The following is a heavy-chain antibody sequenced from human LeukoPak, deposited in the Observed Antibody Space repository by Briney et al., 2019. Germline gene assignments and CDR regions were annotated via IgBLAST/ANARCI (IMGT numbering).Heavy chain of an antibody. J-gene: IGHJ4*02. Sequence: GASVKVSCKASGYTFTSYGISWVRQAPGQGLEWLGWISAYNGNTNYAQKLQGRVTMTTDTSTSTAYMELRSLRSDDTAVYYCARDTKLYYYDSSASNFDYWGQGTLVTVSS. D-gene: IGHD3-22*01. CDR3: ARDTKLYYYDSSASNFDY. CDR1: GYTFTSYG. CDR2: ISAYNGNT. V-gene: IGHV1-18*01.